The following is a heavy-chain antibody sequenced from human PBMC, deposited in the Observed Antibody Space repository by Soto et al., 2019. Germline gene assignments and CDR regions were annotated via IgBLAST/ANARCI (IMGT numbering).Heavy chain of an antibody. CDR1: GFTFSSYA. D-gene: IGHD2-15*01. J-gene: IGHJ4*02. Sequence: GGSLRLSCGASGFTFSSYAMGWVRQGPGKGLEWVAVVSIGGSTHYADSVRGRFTISRDNSKNTLSLQMNSLTAEDTAVYFCAKRRGAGGHFDYWGQGALVTVSS. V-gene: IGHV3-23*01. CDR3: AKRRGAGGHFDY. CDR2: VSIGGST.